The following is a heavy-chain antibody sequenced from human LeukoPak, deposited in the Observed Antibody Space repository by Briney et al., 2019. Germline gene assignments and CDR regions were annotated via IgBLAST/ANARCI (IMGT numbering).Heavy chain of an antibody. CDR2: MNPNSGNT. V-gene: IGHV1-8*02. J-gene: IGHJ4*02. CDR1: GYTFTTYD. D-gene: IGHD3-22*01. Sequence: SVKVSCKASGYTFTTYDITWVRQATGQGLEWMGWMNPNSGNTAYAQKFQGRVTMTRDTSTSTVYMELSSLRSEDTAVYYCARGLYDSSGTPGYWGQGTLVTVSS. CDR3: ARGLYDSSGTPGY.